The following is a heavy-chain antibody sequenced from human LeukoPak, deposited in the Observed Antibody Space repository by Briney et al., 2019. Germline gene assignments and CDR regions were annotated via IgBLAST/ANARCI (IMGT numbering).Heavy chain of an antibody. CDR1: GGSFSGYY. V-gene: IGHV4-34*01. CDR2: INHSGST. Sequence: SETLSLTCAVYGGSFSGYYWSWLRQPPGKGLEWIGEINHSGSTNYNPSLKSRVTISVDTSKKQFSLKLSSVTAADTAVYYCAREVLGYCSGGSCYSGWFDPWGQGTLVTVSS. CDR3: AREVLGYCSGGSCYSGWFDP. J-gene: IGHJ5*02. D-gene: IGHD2-15*01.